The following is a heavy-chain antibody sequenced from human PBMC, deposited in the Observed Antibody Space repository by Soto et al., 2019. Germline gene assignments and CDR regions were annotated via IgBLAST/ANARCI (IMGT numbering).Heavy chain of an antibody. CDR3: APFKPAPNGIDH. Sequence: ASVKVSCKASGYTFTAYYMYWVRQAPGQGLEWVGRISPKTGDTNYAPEFQGRVTMTRDTSISTAYMELSSLGSDDTAFYYCAPFKPAPNGIDHWGQGTLVTVSS. CDR2: ISPKTGDT. V-gene: IGHV1-2*06. D-gene: IGHD2-8*01. J-gene: IGHJ4*02. CDR1: GYTFTAYY.